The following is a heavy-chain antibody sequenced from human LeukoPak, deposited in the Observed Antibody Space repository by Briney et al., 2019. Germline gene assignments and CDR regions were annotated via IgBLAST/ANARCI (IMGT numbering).Heavy chain of an antibody. Sequence: GGSLRLSCATSGFTFSSYSMNWVRQAPGKGLEWVSVIYSGGSTYYADSVKGRFTISRDNSKNTLYLQMNSLRAEDTAVYYCARDSGYSSGRTDYWGQGTLVTVSS. CDR2: IYSGGST. D-gene: IGHD6-19*01. J-gene: IGHJ4*02. CDR3: ARDSGYSSGRTDY. CDR1: GFTFSSYS. V-gene: IGHV3-53*01.